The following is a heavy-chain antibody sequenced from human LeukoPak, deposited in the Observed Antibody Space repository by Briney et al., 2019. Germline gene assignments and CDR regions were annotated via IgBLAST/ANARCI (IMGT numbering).Heavy chain of an antibody. D-gene: IGHD6-19*01. CDR2: IDPSVSYT. Sequence: GESLKISCKGSGYSFTSYWIGWVRQMPGKGPEWMGRIDPSVSYTNYSPSFQGHVTISADKSISTAYLQWSSLKASDTAMYYCARHRGSGWLIVYWGQGTLVTVSS. V-gene: IGHV5-10-1*01. CDR3: ARHRGSGWLIVY. J-gene: IGHJ4*02. CDR1: GYSFTSYW.